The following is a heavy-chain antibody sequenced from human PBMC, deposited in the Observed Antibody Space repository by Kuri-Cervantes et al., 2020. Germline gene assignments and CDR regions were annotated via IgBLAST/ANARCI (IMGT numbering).Heavy chain of an antibody. CDR3: ARGSYGSGSPKVVYYYYYGMDV. D-gene: IGHD3-10*01. V-gene: IGHV3-9*01. Sequence: SLKISCAAFGFTFDDYAMHWVRQAPGKGLEWVSGISWNSGSIGYADSVKGRFTISRDNSKNTLYLQMNSLRAEDTAVYYCARGSYGSGSPKVVYYYYYGMDVWGQGTTVTVSS. CDR1: GFTFDDYA. J-gene: IGHJ6*02. CDR2: ISWNSGSI.